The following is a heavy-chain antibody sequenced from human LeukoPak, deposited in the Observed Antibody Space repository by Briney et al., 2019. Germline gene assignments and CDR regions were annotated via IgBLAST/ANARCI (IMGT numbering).Heavy chain of an antibody. Sequence: TGGSLRLSCAASGFTFQNYAMSWVRQAPGKGLEWVSGITWNGGSTDYANSVKGRFTISRDNAKNSLYLQMNSLRAEDTALYHCARGPDYGDFFFDYWGQGTLVTVSS. CDR3: ARGPDYGDFFFDY. CDR1: GFTFQNYA. D-gene: IGHD4-17*01. CDR2: ITWNGGST. V-gene: IGHV3-20*01. J-gene: IGHJ4*02.